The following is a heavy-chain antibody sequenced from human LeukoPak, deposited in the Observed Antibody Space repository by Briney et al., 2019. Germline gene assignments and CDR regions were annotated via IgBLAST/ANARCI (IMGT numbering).Heavy chain of an antibody. CDR2: ISYDGSNK. CDR3: GSEIIFGSFDY. CDR1: GFTFSSYA. J-gene: IGHJ4*02. Sequence: GGSLRRSGAASGFTFSSYAMLWVGQAPGKGLVGVAVISYDGSNKYYADPVKGRFTISRDNSKNTLDLQMNSLNAKDTAVFYCGSEIIFGSFDYWGQGTLVTVSS. V-gene: IGHV3-30*04. D-gene: IGHD3-3*01.